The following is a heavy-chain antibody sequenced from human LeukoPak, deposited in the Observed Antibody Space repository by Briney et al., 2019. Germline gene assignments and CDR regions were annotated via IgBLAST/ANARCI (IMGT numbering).Heavy chain of an antibody. D-gene: IGHD6-13*01. CDR1: GFTFSNYW. Sequence: GGSLRLSCAASGFTFSNYWMSWVRQAPGKGLEWVSVIYSGGSTYYADSVKGRFTISRHNSKNTLYLQMNSLRPDDTAVYYCASSAAGFYGMDVWGQGATVTVSS. V-gene: IGHV3-53*04. CDR2: IYSGGST. CDR3: ASSAAGFYGMDV. J-gene: IGHJ6*02.